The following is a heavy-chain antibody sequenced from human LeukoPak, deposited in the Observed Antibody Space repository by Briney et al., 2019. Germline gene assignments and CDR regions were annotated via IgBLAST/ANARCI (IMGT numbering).Heavy chain of an antibody. D-gene: IGHD6-13*01. J-gene: IGHJ4*02. CDR3: AKVLHPYSSNWEFDY. V-gene: IGHV3-23*01. CDR2: VSGSGNNT. Sequence: GGSLRLSCVASGFTFGSYGMTWVSQAPGKGLEWVSIVSGSGNNTNYADSVKGRFTISRDNSKNTLYLQMNSLRAADTALYYCAKVLHPYSSNWEFDYWGQGTLVTVSS. CDR1: GFTFGSYG.